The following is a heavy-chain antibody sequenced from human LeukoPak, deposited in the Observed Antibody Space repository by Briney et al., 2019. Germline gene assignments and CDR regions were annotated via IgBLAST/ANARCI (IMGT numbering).Heavy chain of an antibody. CDR2: IYSGGST. J-gene: IGHJ5*02. D-gene: IGHD1-26*01. Sequence: GGSLRLSCAASGFTVSSNYMSWVRQAPGKGLEWVSVIYSGGSTYYADSVKGRFTISRDNSKNTLYLQMNSLRAEDTAVYYCAKDLMGATPNWFDPWGQGTLVTVSS. V-gene: IGHV3-53*01. CDR1: GFTVSSNY. CDR3: AKDLMGATPNWFDP.